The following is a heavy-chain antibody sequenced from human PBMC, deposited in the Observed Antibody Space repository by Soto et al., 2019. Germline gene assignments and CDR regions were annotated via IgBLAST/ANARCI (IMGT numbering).Heavy chain of an antibody. CDR1: GYIFIHCF. CDR3: ARSLGETTSLFDY. V-gene: IGHV1-46*01. Sequence: QVQLVQSGAEMKQPGASVKLSCQASGYIFIHCFMHWVRQAPGQGLEWMGGINPSSGTTTYAQTSHGRVPVTRDTSTSTVYMELSSLGSGDTAMYYCARSLGETTSLFDYWGQGSLVTVSA. CDR2: INPSSGTT. D-gene: IGHD1-26*01. J-gene: IGHJ4*02.